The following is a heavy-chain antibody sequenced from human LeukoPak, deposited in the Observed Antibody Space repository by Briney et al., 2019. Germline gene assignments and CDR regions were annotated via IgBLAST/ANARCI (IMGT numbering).Heavy chain of an antibody. J-gene: IGHJ4*02. CDR3: TTDFVVHYDILSGYYGRGKFDY. CDR1: GFTFSNAW. V-gene: IGHV3-15*01. CDR2: IKSKNDDRTT. Sequence: PGGSLRLSCAASGFTFSNAWMSWVRQAPGKGREWVGRIKSKNDDRTTDYSAPVKGRFTISRDDSKNTLYLQMNSLKTEDTAVYYCTTDFVVHYDILSGYYGRGKFDYWGQGTLVTVSS. D-gene: IGHD3-9*01.